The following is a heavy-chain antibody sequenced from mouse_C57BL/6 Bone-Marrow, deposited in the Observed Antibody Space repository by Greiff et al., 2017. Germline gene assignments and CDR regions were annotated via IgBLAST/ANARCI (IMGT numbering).Heavy chain of an antibody. D-gene: IGHD1-1*01. V-gene: IGHV1-81*01. Sequence: LEESGAELARPGASVKLSCKASGYTFTSYGISWVKQRTGQGLEWIGEIYPRSGNTYYNEKFKGKATLTADKSSSTAYMELRSLTSEDSAVYFCARRATVVATRAWFAYWGQGTLVTVSA. J-gene: IGHJ3*01. CDR2: IYPRSGNT. CDR3: ARRATVVATRAWFAY. CDR1: GYTFTSYG.